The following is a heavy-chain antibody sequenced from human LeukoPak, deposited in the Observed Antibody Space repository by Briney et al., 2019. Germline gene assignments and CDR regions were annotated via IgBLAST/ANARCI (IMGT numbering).Heavy chain of an antibody. D-gene: IGHD5-18*01. Sequence: SETLSLTCSVSGDPITTSSYYWGWVRQPPEKGLEWIGSVYYTGGTNYNPSLKSRVTISVDTSKNQFSLKLSSVTAADTAVYCCARSLRRLNSPSGYSYAPWYFDYWGQGTLVTVSS. J-gene: IGHJ4*02. CDR2: VYYTGGT. CDR1: GDPITTSSYY. V-gene: IGHV4-39*07. CDR3: ARSLRRLNSPSGYSYAPWYFDY.